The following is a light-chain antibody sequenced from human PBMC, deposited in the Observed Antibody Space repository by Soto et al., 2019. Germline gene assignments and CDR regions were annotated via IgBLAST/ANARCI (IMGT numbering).Light chain of an antibody. CDR1: QHISSW. V-gene: IGKV1-12*02. CDR3: QQANTCPFT. J-gene: IGKJ3*01. CDR2: PAS. Sequence: DIQMTQSPSSVSASVGDRVTFTCRATQHISSWLAWYQQKPGKAPKLLIAPASILQSGAPSRFSGRGYGTDFTLTISSMQPDDFATYFCQQANTCPFTFGPGTRLEIK.